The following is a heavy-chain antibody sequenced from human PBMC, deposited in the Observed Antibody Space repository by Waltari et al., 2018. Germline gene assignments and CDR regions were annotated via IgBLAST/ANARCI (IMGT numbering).Heavy chain of an antibody. Sequence: EVQLVESGGGLVQPGGSLRLSCAASGFSFSSYEMNWARQTPGKGWEWVSYISSSGTTIYYADSVKGRFTISRDNAKNSLYLQMNSLRAADTAVYYCARDNWNYGEGYHYGMDVWGQGTTVTVSS. CDR2: ISSSGTTI. J-gene: IGHJ6*02. CDR3: ARDNWNYGEGYHYGMDV. CDR1: GFSFSSYE. V-gene: IGHV3-48*03. D-gene: IGHD1-7*01.